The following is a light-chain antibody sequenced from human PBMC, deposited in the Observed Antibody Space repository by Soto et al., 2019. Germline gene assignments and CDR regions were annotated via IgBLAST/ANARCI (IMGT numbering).Light chain of an antibody. CDR3: QQFGTSLPWT. V-gene: IGKV3-20*01. J-gene: IGKJ1*01. Sequence: EIVLTHSPGTLSLSPGERATLSCRASLTISDNYLAWYQQKAGQAPRLVIFGASSRATGIPDRFSASGSGTDFTLTISRLEPEDFAVYYCQQFGTSLPWTFGQGTKVDIK. CDR1: LTISDNY. CDR2: GAS.